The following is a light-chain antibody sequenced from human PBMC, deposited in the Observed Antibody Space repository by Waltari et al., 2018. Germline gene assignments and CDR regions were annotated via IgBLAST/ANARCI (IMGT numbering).Light chain of an antibody. CDR2: EVR. J-gene: IGLJ2*01. V-gene: IGLV2-14*01. CDR3: SSYTTSGTVV. Sequence: WYQRHPGKVPKVVIYEVRKRPSGVSNGFAGSKSGNTASLTISGLQAEDEADYYCSSYTTSGTVVFGGGTKVTVL.